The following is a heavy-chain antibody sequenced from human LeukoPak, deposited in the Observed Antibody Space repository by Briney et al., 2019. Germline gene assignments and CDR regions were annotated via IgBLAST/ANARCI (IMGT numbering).Heavy chain of an antibody. V-gene: IGHV4-61*02. CDR3: ARGRWFGEFDY. CDR1: GGSISSSSYY. CDR2: IYTSGST. Sequence: SETLSLTCTVSGGSISSSSYYWGWIRQPAGKGLEWIGRIYTSGSTNYNPSLKSRVTMSVDTSKNQFSLKLSSVTAADTAVYYCARGRWFGEFDYWGQGTLVTVSS. D-gene: IGHD3-10*01. J-gene: IGHJ4*02.